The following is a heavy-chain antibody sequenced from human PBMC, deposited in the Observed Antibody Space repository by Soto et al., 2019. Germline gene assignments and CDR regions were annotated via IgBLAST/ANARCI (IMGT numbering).Heavy chain of an antibody. CDR3: ARTTYYYDSSGYYPTVFDY. J-gene: IGHJ4*02. CDR1: GGSISSGDYY. CDR2: IYYSGST. V-gene: IGHV4-30-4*01. Sequence: PSETLSLTCTVSGGSISSGDYYWSWIRQPPGKGLEWIGYIYYSGSTYYNPSLKSRVTISVDTSKNQFSLKLSSVTAADTAVYYCARTTYYYDSSGYYPTVFDYWGQGTLVTVSS. D-gene: IGHD3-22*01.